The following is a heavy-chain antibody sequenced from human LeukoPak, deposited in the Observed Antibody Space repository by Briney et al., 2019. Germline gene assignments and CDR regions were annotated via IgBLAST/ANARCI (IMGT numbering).Heavy chain of an antibody. CDR1: GFTFGSYA. V-gene: IGHV3-23*01. CDR3: AKGKYCSSTSCYAGWFDP. J-gene: IGHJ5*02. D-gene: IGHD2-2*01. CDR2: ISGSGGST. Sequence: GGSLRLSCAASGFTFGSYAMSWVRQAPGKGLEWVSAISGSGGSTYYADSVKGRFTISRDNSKNTLYLQMNSLRAEDTAVYYCAKGKYCSSTSCYAGWFDPWGQGTLVTVSS.